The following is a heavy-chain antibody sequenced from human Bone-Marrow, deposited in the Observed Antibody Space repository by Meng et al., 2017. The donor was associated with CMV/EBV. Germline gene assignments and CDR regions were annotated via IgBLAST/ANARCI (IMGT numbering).Heavy chain of an antibody. D-gene: IGHD6-13*01. CDR1: GFTFSSYW. CDR2: INSDGSST. V-gene: IGHV3-74*01. Sequence: GGSLRLSCAASGFTFSSYWMHWVRQAPGKGLVWVSRINSDGSSTSYADSVKGRFTISRDNAKNTLYLQMNSLRAEDTAVYYCARSSSSWGGVFDYWGQGTLVTVSS. CDR3: ARSSSSWGGVFDY. J-gene: IGHJ4*02.